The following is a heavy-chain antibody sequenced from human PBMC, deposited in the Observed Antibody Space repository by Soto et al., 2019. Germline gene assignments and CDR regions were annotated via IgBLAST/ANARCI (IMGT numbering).Heavy chain of an antibody. CDR3: AKGAGSYGFIYMDV. CDR1: GFTFSSYA. CDR2: ISGSGGST. Sequence: GGSLKLSCAASGFTFSSYAMSWVRQAPGKGLEWVSAISGSGGSTYYADSVKGRFTISRDNSKNTLYLQMNSLRAEDTAVYYCAKGAGSYGFIYMDVWGKGTTVTVSS. J-gene: IGHJ6*03. V-gene: IGHV3-23*01. D-gene: IGHD5-18*01.